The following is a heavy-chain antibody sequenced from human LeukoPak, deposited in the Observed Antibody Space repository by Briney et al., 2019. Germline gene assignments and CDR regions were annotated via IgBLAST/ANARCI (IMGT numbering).Heavy chain of an antibody. CDR1: GASISSYY. D-gene: IGHD2-2*01. J-gene: IGHJ4*02. Sequence: PSETLSLTCTVSGASISSYYWNWIRQSPEKGLEWIGNIFYSGDITYNPSLKSRVTISMDKSKNKFSLKLTSVTAADTAVYYCAKHDQLLYPPRYAGSLSVDEGSEMILWGQGTLVTVSS. CDR2: IFYSGDI. V-gene: IGHV4-59*01. CDR3: AKHDQLLYPPRYAGSLSVDEGSEMIL.